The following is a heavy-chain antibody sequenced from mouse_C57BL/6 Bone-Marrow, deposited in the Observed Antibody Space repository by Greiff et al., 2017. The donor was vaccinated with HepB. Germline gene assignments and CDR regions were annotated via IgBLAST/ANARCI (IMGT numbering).Heavy chain of an antibody. CDR3: ARGGNSNYNAMDD. D-gene: IGHD2-5*01. Sequence: EVQLQESGPGLVKPSQSLSLTCSVTGYSFTSGYFWNWIRQFPENKLEWMGYISYDGSNNYNPSLKNRIPITSDTSKHQFFLKLNLVTTDDTATYYCARGGNSNYNAMDDWGQGTSVTVSS. J-gene: IGHJ4*01. V-gene: IGHV3-6*01. CDR1: GYSFTSGYF. CDR2: ISYDGSN.